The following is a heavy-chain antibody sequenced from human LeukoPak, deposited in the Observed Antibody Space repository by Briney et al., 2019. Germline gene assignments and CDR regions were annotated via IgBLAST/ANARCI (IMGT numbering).Heavy chain of an antibody. CDR1: GFTFSDYY. CDR3: ARDSSYYYDSSGYTVYYFDY. V-gene: IGHV3-11*01. J-gene: IGHJ4*02. Sequence: PGGSLRLSCAASGFTFSDYYMSWIRQAPGKGLEWVSYISSSSSTIYYADSVKGRFTISRDNAKNSLYLQMNSLRAEDTAVYYCARDSSYYYDSSGYTVYYFDYWGQGTLVTVSS. D-gene: IGHD3-22*01. CDR2: ISSSSSTI.